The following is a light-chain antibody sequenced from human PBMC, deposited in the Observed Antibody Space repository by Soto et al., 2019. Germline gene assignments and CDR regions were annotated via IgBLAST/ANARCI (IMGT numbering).Light chain of an antibody. V-gene: IGKV2D-29*01. Sequence: DIVMTQTPLSLSVTPGQPASISCKSSQSLLHSDGKTYFYWYLQKPGQPPQLLIYEVSNRFSGKPRRFSGRGVRTNFTLKISRVEAEDVGIYYCMQTIQLPWTFGQGTKVDIK. CDR3: MQTIQLPWT. CDR2: EVS. CDR1: QSLLHSDGKTY. J-gene: IGKJ1*01.